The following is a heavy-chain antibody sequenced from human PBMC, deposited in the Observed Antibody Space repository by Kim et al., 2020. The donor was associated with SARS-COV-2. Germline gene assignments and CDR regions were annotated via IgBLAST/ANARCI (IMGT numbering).Heavy chain of an antibody. V-gene: IGHV3-23*01. J-gene: IGHJ4*02. CDR3: AREPVHGGESHKPYYFDC. Sequence: GGSLRLSCAASGFTFNNYAISWVRQAPGKGLEWVSVISGSGDSTYYRDSVKGRFTISRDNSQNTLYLQMNSLRAEDTAVYYCAREPVHGGESHKPYYFDCWGQGTLVTVSS. CDR2: ISGSGDST. CDR1: GFTFNNYA. D-gene: IGHD2-21*01.